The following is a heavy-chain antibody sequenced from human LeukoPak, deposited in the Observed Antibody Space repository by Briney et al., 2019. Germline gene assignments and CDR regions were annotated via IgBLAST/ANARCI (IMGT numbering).Heavy chain of an antibody. V-gene: IGHV3-48*01. CDR1: GFTFSSYS. CDR3: AREGFIAARNYYYYYMDV. CDR2: ISSSSSTI. J-gene: IGHJ6*03. D-gene: IGHD6-6*01. Sequence: GGSLRLSCAASGFTFSSYSMNWVRQAPGKGPEWVSYISSSSSTIYYADSVKGRFTISRDNAKNSLYLQMNSLRAEDTAVYYCAREGFIAARNYYYYYMDVWGKGTTVTVSS.